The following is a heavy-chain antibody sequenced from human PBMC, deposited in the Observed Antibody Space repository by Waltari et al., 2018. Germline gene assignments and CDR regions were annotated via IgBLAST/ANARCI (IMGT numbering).Heavy chain of an antibody. D-gene: IGHD3-22*01. J-gene: IGHJ4*02. CDR3: ARYYYDSSGYAISYFDY. Sequence: QVQLQESGPGLVKPSETLSLTCAVAGYSISSGYYWGWIRPPPGKGLEWIGSIYHRGRTYYNPSLKSRVTISVDTSKNQFSLKLSSVTAADTAMYYCARYYYDSSGYAISYFDYWGQGTLVTVSS. CDR1: GYSISSGYY. CDR2: IYHRGRT. V-gene: IGHV4-38-2*01.